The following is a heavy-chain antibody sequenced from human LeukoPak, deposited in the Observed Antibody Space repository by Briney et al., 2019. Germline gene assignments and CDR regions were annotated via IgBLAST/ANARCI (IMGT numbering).Heavy chain of an antibody. CDR2: IIPILGIA. CDR1: GGTFSSYA. V-gene: IGHV1-69*04. CDR3: ARADYSNSGTYYYYYGMDV. J-gene: IGHJ6*02. Sequence: GASVKVSCKASGGTFSSYAISWVRQAPGQGLEWMGRIIPILGIANYAQKFQGRVTITADISTSTAYMELSSLRSEDTAVYYCARADYSNSGTYYYYYGMDVWGQGTTVTVSS. D-gene: IGHD4-11*01.